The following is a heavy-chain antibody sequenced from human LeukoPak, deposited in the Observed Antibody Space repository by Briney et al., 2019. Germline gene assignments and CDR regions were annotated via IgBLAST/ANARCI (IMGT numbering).Heavy chain of an antibody. CDR1: GFTFSSYG. J-gene: IGHJ6*02. CDR2: ISYDGSNK. V-gene: IGHV3-30*18. D-gene: IGHD2/OR15-2a*01. Sequence: GRSLRLSCAASGFTFSSYGMHWVRQAPGKGLEWVAVISYDGSNKYYADSVKGRFTISRDNSKNTLYLQMSSLRAEDTAVYYCAKDVRNMSRYYYYGMDVWGQGTTVTVSS. CDR3: AKDVRNMSRYYYYGMDV.